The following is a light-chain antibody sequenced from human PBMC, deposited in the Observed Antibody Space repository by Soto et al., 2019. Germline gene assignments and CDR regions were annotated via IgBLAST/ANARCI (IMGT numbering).Light chain of an antibody. J-gene: IGLJ1*01. V-gene: IGLV2-8*01. CDR1: SSDVGGYNY. Sequence: QSALTQPASMSGSPGQSITISCTGTSSDVGGYNYVSWYQQHPGKAPKLMISEVSKRPSGVPDRFSGSKSGNTASLTVSGLQAEDEADYYCTSYAGTTYVFGTGTKVTVL. CDR2: EVS. CDR3: TSYAGTTYV.